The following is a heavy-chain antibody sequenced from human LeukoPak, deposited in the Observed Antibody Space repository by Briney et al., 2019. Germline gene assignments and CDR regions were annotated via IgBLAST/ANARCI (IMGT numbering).Heavy chain of an antibody. J-gene: IGHJ5*02. Sequence: VASVNVSCKASRYTLTSYVISWVRQAAGPGVECMGWISAYNGNTNYAQKLQGRVTMTTDTSTSTAYMELRSLRSDDTAVYYCARGSGCSGGSCYSHWFDPWGQGTLVTVSS. CDR1: RYTLTSYV. CDR3: ARGSGCSGGSCYSHWFDP. CDR2: ISAYNGNT. V-gene: IGHV1-18*01. D-gene: IGHD2-15*01.